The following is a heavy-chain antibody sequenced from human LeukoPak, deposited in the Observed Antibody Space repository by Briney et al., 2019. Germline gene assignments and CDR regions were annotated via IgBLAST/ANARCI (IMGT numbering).Heavy chain of an antibody. J-gene: IGHJ4*02. V-gene: IGHV1-46*01. CDR3: ARDPTNSPQLELGDY. CDR1: GYTFTSYY. D-gene: IGHD6-13*01. Sequence: ASVKVSCKASGYTFTSYYMHWVRQAPGQGLEWMGIINPSGGSTSYAQKFQGRVTMTRDTSTSTVYMELSSLRSEDTAVYYCARDPTNSPQLELGDYWGQGTLVTVSS. CDR2: INPSGGST.